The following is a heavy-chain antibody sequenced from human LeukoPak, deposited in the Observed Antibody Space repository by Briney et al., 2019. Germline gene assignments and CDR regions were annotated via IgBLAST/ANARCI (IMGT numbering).Heavy chain of an antibody. Sequence: GGSLRLSCAASGFTFSSYEMNWVRQAPGKGLEWVSYISSSGSTIYYADSVKGRFTISRDNAKNSLYLQMNRLRAEDTAVYYCARVPLYYYDSSGYYGMDVWGQGTTVTVSS. J-gene: IGHJ6*02. CDR3: ARVPLYYYDSSGYYGMDV. V-gene: IGHV3-48*03. D-gene: IGHD3-22*01. CDR1: GFTFSSYE. CDR2: ISSSGSTI.